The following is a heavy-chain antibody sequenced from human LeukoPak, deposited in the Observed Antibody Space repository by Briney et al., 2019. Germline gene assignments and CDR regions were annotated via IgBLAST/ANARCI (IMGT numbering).Heavy chain of an antibody. CDR2: INPSGGST. Sequence: EASVKVSCKASGYTFTSYYMHWVRQAPGQGLEWMGIINPSGGSTSYAQKFQGRVTMTRDTSTSTVYMELSSLRSEDTAVYYCARESPYQYSSGWSLDYWGQGTLVTVSS. CDR1: GYTFTSYY. J-gene: IGHJ4*02. V-gene: IGHV1-46*01. CDR3: ARESPYQYSSGWSLDY. D-gene: IGHD6-19*01.